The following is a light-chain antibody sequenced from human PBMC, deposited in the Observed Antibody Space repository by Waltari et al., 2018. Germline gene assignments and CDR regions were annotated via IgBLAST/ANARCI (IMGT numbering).Light chain of an antibody. CDR3: QSYDPSRSEVV. Sequence: QSGLTQPPSVSGAPGQTISISCTGSSSNIGAGYDIFWYPQFPGAAPNLLIYGRNYGPSGVPGRSSGSQSGTSASMAITGLQAEDGADYYCQSYDPSRSEVVFGGGTKLTVL. CDR2: GRN. J-gene: IGLJ2*01. V-gene: IGLV1-40*01. CDR1: SSNIGAGYD.